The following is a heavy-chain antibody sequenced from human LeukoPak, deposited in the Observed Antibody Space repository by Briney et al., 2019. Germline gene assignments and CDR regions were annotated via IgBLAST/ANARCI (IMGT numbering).Heavy chain of an antibody. V-gene: IGHV3-30*04. CDR3: ATYSSAFSY. J-gene: IGHJ4*02. Sequence: GGSLRLSCAASGFIFSNFGMHWVRQAPGKGLEWVAVISYDGNDSYYADSVKGRFSISRDNSRNTLYLQMNSLRAEDTAVYYCATYSSAFSYWGQGTLVTVSS. CDR2: ISYDGNDS. D-gene: IGHD6-19*01. CDR1: GFIFSNFG.